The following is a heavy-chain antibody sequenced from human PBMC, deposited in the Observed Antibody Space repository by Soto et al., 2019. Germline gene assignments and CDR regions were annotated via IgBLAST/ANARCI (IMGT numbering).Heavy chain of an antibody. Sequence: SVKVSCKASGGTFSSYAISWVRQAPGQGLEWMGGIIPIFGTANYAQKFQGRVTITADKSTSTAYMELSSLRSEDTAVYYCASYYYDSSGYYPVLAPWGQGTLGTVS. CDR2: IIPIFGTA. J-gene: IGHJ5*02. V-gene: IGHV1-69*06. CDR3: ASYYYDSSGYYPVLAP. D-gene: IGHD3-22*01. CDR1: GGTFSSYA.